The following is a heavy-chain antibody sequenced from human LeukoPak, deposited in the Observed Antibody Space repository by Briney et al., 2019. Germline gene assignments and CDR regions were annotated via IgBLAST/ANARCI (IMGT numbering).Heavy chain of an antibody. CDR2: ISGSGGST. CDR3: AKDLFGGMDV. Sequence: GGSLRLSCAASGFTFSDYYMSWVRQAPGKGLEWVSAISGSGGSTYYADSVKGRFTISRDNSKNTLYLQMNSLRAEDTAVYYCAKDLFGGMDVWGQGTTVTVSS. V-gene: IGHV3-23*01. D-gene: IGHD2-21*01. J-gene: IGHJ6*02. CDR1: GFTFSDYY.